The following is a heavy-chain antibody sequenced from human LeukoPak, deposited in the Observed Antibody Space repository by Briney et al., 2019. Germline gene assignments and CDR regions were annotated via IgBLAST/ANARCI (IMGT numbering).Heavy chain of an antibody. V-gene: IGHV4-39*07. CDR3: AREWRLRGDWYFDL. D-gene: IGHD6-25*01. Sequence: PSETLSLTCTVSGGSISSSSYYWGWIRQPPGKGLEWIGSIYYSGSTYYNPSLKSRVTISVDTSKNQFSLKLSSVTAADTAVYYCAREWRLRGDWYFDLWGRGTLVTVSS. J-gene: IGHJ2*01. CDR2: IYYSGST. CDR1: GGSISSSSYY.